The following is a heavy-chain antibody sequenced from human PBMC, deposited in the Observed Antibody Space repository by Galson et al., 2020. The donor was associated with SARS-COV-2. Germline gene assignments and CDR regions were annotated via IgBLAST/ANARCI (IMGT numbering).Heavy chain of an antibody. D-gene: IGHD3-3*01. CDR2: ISSNGGST. J-gene: IGHJ4*02. Sequence: GGSLSLSCAASGFTFSSYAMHWVRQAPGKGLESVSAISSNGGSTYPATSVTGRFTIARDNSKNTLYLQMGSLRAEDMAVYYCARGGDYDFWSGPNLDYWGQGALVTVSS. CDR1: GFTFSSYA. V-gene: IGHV3-64*01. CDR3: ARGGDYDFWSGPNLDY.